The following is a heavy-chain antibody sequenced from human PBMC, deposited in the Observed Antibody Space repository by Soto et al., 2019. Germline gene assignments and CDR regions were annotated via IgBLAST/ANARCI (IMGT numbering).Heavy chain of an antibody. Sequence: AASVKVSCKASGYTFTSYYMHWVRQAPGQGLEWMGIINPSGGSTSYAQKLQGRVTMTRDTSTSTVYMELSSLRSEDTAVYYCARLGDYGDYVQYFGYWGQGTLVTVSS. CDR1: GYTFTSYY. CDR2: INPSGGST. V-gene: IGHV1-46*03. J-gene: IGHJ4*02. CDR3: ARLGDYGDYVQYFGY. D-gene: IGHD4-17*01.